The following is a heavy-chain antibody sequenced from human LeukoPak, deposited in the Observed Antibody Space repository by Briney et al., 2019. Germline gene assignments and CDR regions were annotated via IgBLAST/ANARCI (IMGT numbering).Heavy chain of an antibody. J-gene: IGHJ4*02. CDR2: ISYEGSKQ. CDR1: GFSTYG. V-gene: IGHV3-30*19. CDR3: ARAPYTSGWYFAFDY. Sequence: PGRSLRLSCAASGFSTYGMHWVRQAPGKGLEWVALISYEGSKQNYADSVKGRFTISRDNSQNTLYLEMNSLRTEDTAVYYCARAPYTSGWYFAFDYWGQGTLVTVSS. D-gene: IGHD6-19*01.